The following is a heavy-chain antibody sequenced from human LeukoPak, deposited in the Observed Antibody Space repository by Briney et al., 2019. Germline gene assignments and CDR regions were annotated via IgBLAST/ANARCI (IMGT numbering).Heavy chain of an antibody. CDR3: ARGSSYYYDSSGYYLLDY. V-gene: IGHV4-39*07. Sequence: SETLSLTCTVSGGSISSSSYYWGWIRQPPGKGLEWIGSIYYSGSTYYNPSLKSRVTISVDTSKNQFSLKLSSVTAADTAVYYCARGSSYYYDSSGYYLLDYWGQGTLVTVSS. D-gene: IGHD3-22*01. CDR1: GGSISSSSYY. CDR2: IYYSGST. J-gene: IGHJ4*02.